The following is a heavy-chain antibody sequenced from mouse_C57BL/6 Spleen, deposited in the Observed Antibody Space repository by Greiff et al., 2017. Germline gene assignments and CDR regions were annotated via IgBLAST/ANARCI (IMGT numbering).Heavy chain of an antibody. Sequence: EVQGVESGGGLVKPGGSLKLSCAASGFTFSSYAMSWVRQTPEKRLEWVATISDGGSYTYYPDNVKGRFTISRDNAKNNLYLQMSHLKSEDTAMYYCAREPSGTGYYFDYWGQGTTLTVSS. J-gene: IGHJ2*01. V-gene: IGHV5-4*01. CDR2: ISDGGSYT. D-gene: IGHD4-1*01. CDR1: GFTFSSYA. CDR3: AREPSGTGYYFDY.